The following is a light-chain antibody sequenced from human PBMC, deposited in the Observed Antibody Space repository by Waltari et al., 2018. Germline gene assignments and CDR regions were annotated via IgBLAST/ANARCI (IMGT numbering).Light chain of an antibody. V-gene: IGLV2-23*01. CDR1: SSDVGGYNI. Sequence: QSALTQPASVSGSPGQSITISCTGTSSDVGGYNIVSWYQQHPGTAPKLIIYGGSKRPSGVSNRFSGSKSGNTASLTISGLQAEDEAAYYCCSYTTSITWVFGGGTKLTVL. CDR3: CSYTTSITWV. CDR2: GGS. J-gene: IGLJ3*02.